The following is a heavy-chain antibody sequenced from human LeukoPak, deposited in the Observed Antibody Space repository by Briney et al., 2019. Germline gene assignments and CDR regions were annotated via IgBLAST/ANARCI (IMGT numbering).Heavy chain of an antibody. CDR1: GGSISSNN. V-gene: IGHV4-59*08. J-gene: IGHJ3*02. CDR2: ISYSGST. Sequence: SETLSLTCTVSGGSISSNNWSWIRQPPGKGLEWIGYISYSGSTNYNPSLKSRVTISVDTSKNQFSLKVNSVTAADTAVYYCARRSDTFDIWGQGTMVTVSS. D-gene: IGHD1-26*01. CDR3: ARRSDTFDI.